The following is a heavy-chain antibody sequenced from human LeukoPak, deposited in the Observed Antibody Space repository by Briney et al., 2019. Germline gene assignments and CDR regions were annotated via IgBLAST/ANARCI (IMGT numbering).Heavy chain of an antibody. D-gene: IGHD5-12*01. CDR2: IKSKTDGGTT. V-gene: IGHV3-15*01. J-gene: IGHJ4*02. CDR1: GFTFGNAW. Sequence: PGGSLRLSCAAPGFTFGNAWMSWVRQAPGKGLEWVGRIKSKTDGGTTDYQAPVKGRFTISKDDPENTLYLQMNSLRTEDTAVYYCTTDPGDASGYSFGYWGRGTLVTVSS. CDR3: TTDPGDASGYSFGY.